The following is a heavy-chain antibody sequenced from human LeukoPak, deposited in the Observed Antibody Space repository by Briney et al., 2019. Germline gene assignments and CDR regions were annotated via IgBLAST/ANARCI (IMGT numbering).Heavy chain of an antibody. CDR2: INHSGST. CDR1: GGSFSGYY. D-gene: IGHD2-2*01. J-gene: IGHJ4*02. CDR3: ARGTPLDIVVVPAANYYFDY. Sequence: SETLSLTCAVYGGSFSGYYWSRIRQPPGKGLEWIGEINHSGSTNYNPSLKSRVTISVDTSENQFSLKLSSVTAADTAVYYCARGTPLDIVVVPAANYYFDYWGQGTLVTVSS. V-gene: IGHV4-34*01.